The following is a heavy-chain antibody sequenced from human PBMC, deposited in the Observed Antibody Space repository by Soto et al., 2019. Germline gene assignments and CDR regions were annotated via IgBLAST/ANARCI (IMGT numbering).Heavy chain of an antibody. CDR1: GGTFSSYT. Sequence: QVQLGQSGAEVKKPGSSVKVSCKASGGTFSSYTISWVRQAPGQGLEWMGRIIPILGIANYAQKFQGRVTITADKSTSTAYMELSSLRSEDTAVYYCARVLAPDLSNLLYGSGSYYSWFDPWGQGTLVTVSS. CDR3: ARVLAPDLSNLLYGSGSYYSWFDP. J-gene: IGHJ5*02. CDR2: IIPILGIA. V-gene: IGHV1-69*02. D-gene: IGHD3-10*01.